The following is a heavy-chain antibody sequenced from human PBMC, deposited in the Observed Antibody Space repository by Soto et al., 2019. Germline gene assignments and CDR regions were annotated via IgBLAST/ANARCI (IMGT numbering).Heavy chain of an antibody. D-gene: IGHD3-16*01. J-gene: IGHJ4*02. CDR2: INAGNGNT. CDR3: ARGEFLSYDDY. CDR1: GYTFTSYA. V-gene: IGHV1-3*01. Sequence: QVQLVQSGAEVKKPGASVKVSCKASGYTFTSYAMHWVRQAPGQRLEWMGWINAGNGNTKYSQKFQGRVTITRDTSASTAYMELSSLRSEDTAVYYCARGEFLSYDDYWGQGTLVPVSS.